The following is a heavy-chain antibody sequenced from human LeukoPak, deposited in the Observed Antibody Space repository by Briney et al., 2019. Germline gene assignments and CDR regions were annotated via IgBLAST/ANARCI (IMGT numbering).Heavy chain of an antibody. Sequence: GGSLRLSCAASGFTFSSYAMHWVRQAPGQRLEWMGWINAGNGNTKYSQKFQGRVTITRDTSASTAYMELSSLRSEDTAVYYCARDPTIEYSGSYEDYWGQGTLVTVSS. CDR2: INAGNGNT. J-gene: IGHJ4*02. CDR3: ARDPTIEYSGSYEDY. CDR1: GFTFSSYA. D-gene: IGHD1-26*01. V-gene: IGHV1-3*01.